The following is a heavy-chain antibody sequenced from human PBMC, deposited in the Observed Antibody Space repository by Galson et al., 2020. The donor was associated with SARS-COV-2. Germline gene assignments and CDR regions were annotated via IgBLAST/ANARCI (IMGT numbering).Heavy chain of an antibody. CDR3: ARRGGTGTTEHVYP. Sequence: SETLSLTCTVSGGSITTTSYSWTWIRQPPGKGLEWIGTIYYSGTTYYNPSLRSRVTISVDTSTNQFSLNLNSVTAADTAVYYCARRGGTGTTEHVYPWGRGTLVTFSS. D-gene: IGHD1-1*01. CDR1: GGSITTTSYS. CDR2: IYYSGTT. J-gene: IGHJ2*01. V-gene: IGHV4-39*01.